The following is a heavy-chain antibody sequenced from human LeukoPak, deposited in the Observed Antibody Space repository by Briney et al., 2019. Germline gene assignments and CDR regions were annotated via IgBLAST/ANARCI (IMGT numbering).Heavy chain of an antibody. D-gene: IGHD3-16*02. J-gene: IGHJ4*02. CDR1: GFTFSSYS. Sequence: GGSLRLSCAASGFTFSSYSMNWVRQAPGKGLEWVSAISGSGGSTYYADSVKGRFTISRDNSKNTLYLQMNSLRAEDTAVYYCAKDHDYVWGSYPFDYWGQGTLVTVSS. CDR2: ISGSGGST. V-gene: IGHV3-23*01. CDR3: AKDHDYVWGSYPFDY.